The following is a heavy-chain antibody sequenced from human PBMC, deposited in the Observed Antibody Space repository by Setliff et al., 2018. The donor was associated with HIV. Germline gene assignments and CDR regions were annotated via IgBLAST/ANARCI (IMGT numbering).Heavy chain of an antibody. CDR2: VYYSGST. D-gene: IGHD4-17*01. CDR3: ARFEVTTVTTRDY. J-gene: IGHJ4*02. V-gene: IGHV4-59*11. Sequence: SETLSLTCTVSGGSISSHYWSWIRQPPGKGLEWIGSVYYSGSTNYNPSLKSRVTISVDTSKNQFSLKLRSVTAADTAVYYCARFEVTTVTTRDYWGQGTLVTVSS. CDR1: GGSISSHY.